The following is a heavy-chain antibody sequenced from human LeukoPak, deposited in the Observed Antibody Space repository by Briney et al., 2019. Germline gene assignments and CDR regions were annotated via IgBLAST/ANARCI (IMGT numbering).Heavy chain of an antibody. Sequence: SETLSLTCTVSGASISTYYWSWIRQPPGKRLEWIGYISNSGSTNYNPSLKSRVTMSLDTSKNQFSLKLTSLTAADTAVYYCASYTGDYALEYWGQGALVTVSS. CDR3: ASYTGDYALEY. CDR1: GASISTYY. D-gene: IGHD4-17*01. CDR2: ISNSGST. J-gene: IGHJ4*02. V-gene: IGHV4-59*01.